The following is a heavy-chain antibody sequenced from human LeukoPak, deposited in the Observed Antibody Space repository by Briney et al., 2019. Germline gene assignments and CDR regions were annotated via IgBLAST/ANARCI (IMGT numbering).Heavy chain of an antibody. Sequence: PGGSLRLSCAASGFTFSSYAMSWVRQAPGKGLEWVSAISGSGGSTYCADSVKGRFTISRDNSKNTLYLQMNSLRAADTAVYYCAKDIRLSYVGDDYWGQGTLVTVSS. V-gene: IGHV3-23*01. CDR3: AKDIRLSYVGDDY. CDR2: ISGSGGST. D-gene: IGHD3-10*02. J-gene: IGHJ4*02. CDR1: GFTFSSYA.